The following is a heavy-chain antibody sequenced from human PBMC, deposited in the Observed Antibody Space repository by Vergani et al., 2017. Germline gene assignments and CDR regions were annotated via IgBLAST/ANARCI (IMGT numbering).Heavy chain of an antibody. Sequence: QVQLQESGPGLVKPSQTLSLTCTVSGGSISSGGYYWSWIRQHPGKGLEWIGYIYYSGSTYYNPSLKSRVTISVDTSKNQFSLKLSSVTAADTAVYYCARRSIAAARPTHYYYYYYMDVWGKGTTVTVSS. CDR3: ARRSIAAARPTHYYYYYYMDV. CDR1: GGSISSGGYY. J-gene: IGHJ6*03. CDR2: IYYSGST. V-gene: IGHV4-31*03. D-gene: IGHD6-13*01.